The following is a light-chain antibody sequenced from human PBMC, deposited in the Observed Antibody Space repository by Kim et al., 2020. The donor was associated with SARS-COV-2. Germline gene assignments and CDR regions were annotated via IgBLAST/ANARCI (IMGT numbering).Light chain of an antibody. V-gene: IGLV2-11*01. J-gene: IGLJ2*01. CDR3: CSYAGSYTV. CDR1: SSDVGGYNY. CDR2: DVS. Sequence: PGQSVTISCTETSSDVGGYNYVSWYQQHPGKAPKLMIYDVSKRPSGVPDRFSGSKSGNTASLTISGLQAEDEADYYCCSYAGSYTVFGGGTKVTVL.